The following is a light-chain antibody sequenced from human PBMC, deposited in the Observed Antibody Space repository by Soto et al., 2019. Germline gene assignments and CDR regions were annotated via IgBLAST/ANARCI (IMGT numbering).Light chain of an antibody. J-gene: IGKJ2*01. CDR2: DAS. V-gene: IGKV1-5*01. CDR3: QQYNSYET. Sequence: DIQMTQSPSTLSASVGDRVTITCRASQSISSWLAWYQQKPGKAPKLLIYDASSLESGVPSRFSGSGSGTEFTLTISSLQPDDVATYYCQQYNSYETFGQGTKLEIK. CDR1: QSISSW.